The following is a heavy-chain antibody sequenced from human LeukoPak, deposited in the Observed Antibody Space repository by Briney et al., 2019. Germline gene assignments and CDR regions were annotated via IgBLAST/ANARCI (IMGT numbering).Heavy chain of an antibody. CDR3: ARGRSVKRILNY. CDR1: GYTFTSYD. CDR2: MNPNSGNT. J-gene: IGHJ4*02. D-gene: IGHD3-16*01. V-gene: IGHV1-8*01. Sequence: ASVKVSCKASGYTFTSYDINWVRQATGQGLEWMGWMNPNSGNTGYAQKFQGGVTMTRNTSISTAYMELSSLRSEDTAVYYCARGRSVKRILNYWGQGTLVTVSS.